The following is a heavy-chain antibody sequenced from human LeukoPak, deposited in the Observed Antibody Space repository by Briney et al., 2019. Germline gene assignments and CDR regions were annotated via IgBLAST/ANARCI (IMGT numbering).Heavy chain of an antibody. V-gene: IGHV4-59*01. Sequence: SETLSLTCTVSGGSISSYYWSWIRQPPGKGLEWVGYIYYSGSTNYNPSLKSRVTISVDTSKNQFSLKLSSVTAADTAVYYCARGPPGYYGSGSYYVYWGQGTLVTVSS. D-gene: IGHD3-10*01. J-gene: IGHJ4*02. CDR3: ARGPPGYYGSGSYYVY. CDR1: GGSISSYY. CDR2: IYYSGST.